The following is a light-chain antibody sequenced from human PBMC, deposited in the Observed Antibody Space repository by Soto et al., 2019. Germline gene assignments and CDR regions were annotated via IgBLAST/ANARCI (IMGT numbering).Light chain of an antibody. V-gene: IGKV1-5*01. CDR1: QSISDW. Sequence: DIQMTQSPSTLSASVGDRVTITCRANQSISDWLAWYQQKPGKAPKLLIYDASNLESGVPSRFSGSGSETEFTLTISSLQPDDCATYYCQQYNSSPLTFGGGTKMEIK. CDR3: QQYNSSPLT. J-gene: IGKJ4*01. CDR2: DAS.